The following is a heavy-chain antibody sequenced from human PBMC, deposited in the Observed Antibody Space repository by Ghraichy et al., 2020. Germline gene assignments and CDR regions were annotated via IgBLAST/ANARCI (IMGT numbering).Heavy chain of an antibody. CDR3: ASGVGLGDYYDSSGYSY. CDR1: GYTFTGYY. D-gene: IGHD3-22*01. V-gene: IGHV1-2*02. J-gene: IGHJ4*02. Sequence: ASVKVSCKASGYTFTGYYMHWVRQAPGQGLEWMGWINPNSGGTNYAQKFQGRVTMTRDTSISTAYMELSRLRSDDTAVYYCASGVGLGDYYDSSGYSYWGQGTLVTVSS. CDR2: INPNSGGT.